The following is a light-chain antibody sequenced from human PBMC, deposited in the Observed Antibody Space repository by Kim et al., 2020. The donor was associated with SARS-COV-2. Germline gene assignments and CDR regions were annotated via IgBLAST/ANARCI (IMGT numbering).Light chain of an antibody. V-gene: IGKV1-5*03. CDR2: KAS. CDR3: QQYRSYPWT. CDR1: RNIDDG. Sequence: FASVGDKITIPCRASRNIDDGVAWYQQKPGRAPKLLIYKASTLKSGVPSTFSGSGSGTEFTLSTSSLQPDDFATYYCQQYRSYPWTFGQGTKLEIK. J-gene: IGKJ2*02.